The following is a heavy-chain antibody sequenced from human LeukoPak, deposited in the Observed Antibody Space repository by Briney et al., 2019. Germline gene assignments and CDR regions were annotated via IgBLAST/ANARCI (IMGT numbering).Heavy chain of an antibody. CDR3: ARVSNTFPGPFDWFDP. J-gene: IGHJ5*02. CDR1: GYTFSNYA. V-gene: IGHV1-18*01. Sequence: ASVKVSCKASGYTFSNYAINWVRQAPGQGLEWMGWISTYNGNTNYAQKLQDRVTMTTDTSTSTAYMEVRSLRSDDTAAYYCARVSNTFPGPFDWFDPWGQGTLVTVSS. D-gene: IGHD2-2*02. CDR2: ISTYNGNT.